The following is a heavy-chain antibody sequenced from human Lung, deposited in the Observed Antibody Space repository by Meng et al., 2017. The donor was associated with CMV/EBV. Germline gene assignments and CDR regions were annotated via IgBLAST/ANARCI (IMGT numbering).Heavy chain of an antibody. CDR1: GFTFSTYA. CDR2: ISGSGAGT. D-gene: IGHD3-10*01. Sequence: SCAASGFTFSTYAMSWVRQAPGKGLEWVSAISGSGAGTYYTDSVKGRFTISRDNSKNTLYLQMNSLRAEDTVIYYCVRVVLGSGSMYNWFAPWSQGTLFTVSS. CDR3: VRVVLGSGSMYNWFAP. J-gene: IGHJ5*02. V-gene: IGHV3-23*01.